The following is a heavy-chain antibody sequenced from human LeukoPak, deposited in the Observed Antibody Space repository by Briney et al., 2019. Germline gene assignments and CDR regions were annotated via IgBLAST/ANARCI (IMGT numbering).Heavy chain of an antibody. CDR3: ARDKAITIFPTNNWFDP. Sequence: PSETLPLTCTVSGGSISSYYWSWIRQPAGKGLEWIGRIYTSGSTNYNPSLKSRVTMSVDTSKNQFSLKLSSVTAADTAVYYCARDKAITIFPTNNWFDPWGQGTLVTVSS. V-gene: IGHV4-4*07. J-gene: IGHJ5*02. CDR1: GGSISSYY. D-gene: IGHD3-9*01. CDR2: IYTSGST.